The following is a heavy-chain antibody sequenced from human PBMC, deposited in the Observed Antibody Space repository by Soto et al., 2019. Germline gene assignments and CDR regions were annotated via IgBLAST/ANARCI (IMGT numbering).Heavy chain of an antibody. CDR3: ATPAPKPYYYYGMDV. CDR1: GASISSGDYY. J-gene: IGHJ6*02. CDR2: IYYSGST. Sequence: SETLSLTCSVSGASISSGDYYWSWIRQAPGKGLEWIGHIYYSGSTHYKASLKSRVTISVDTSKTQFSLNLTSVTAAGTALYYCATPAPKPYYYYGMDVWGQGTTVTVSS. D-gene: IGHD2-2*01. V-gene: IGHV4-30-4*01.